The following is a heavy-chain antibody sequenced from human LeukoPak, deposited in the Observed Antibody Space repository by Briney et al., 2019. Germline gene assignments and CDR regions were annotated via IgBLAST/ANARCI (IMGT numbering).Heavy chain of an antibody. Sequence: GGPLRLSCVASGFTFSSYCMNWARHAPGKGLEWVASINHNGNVNYYVDSVKGRFTISRDNAKNSLYLQMSNLRAEDTAVYFCAREGGLDVWGQGATVTVSS. J-gene: IGHJ6*02. CDR2: INHNGNVN. V-gene: IGHV3-7*03. CDR3: AREGGLDV. CDR1: GFTFSSYC.